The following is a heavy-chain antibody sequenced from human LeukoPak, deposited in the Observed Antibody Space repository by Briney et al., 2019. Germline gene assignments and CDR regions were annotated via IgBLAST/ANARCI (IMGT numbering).Heavy chain of an antibody. CDR3: ARESSGYYVFDY. J-gene: IGHJ4*02. CDR2: ISYDGSNK. D-gene: IGHD3-22*01. V-gene: IGHV3-30-3*01. Sequence: GGSLRLSCAASGFTFSSYAMHWVRQAPGKGLEWVAVISYDGSNKYYADSVKGRFTISRDNSKNTLYLQMNSLRAEDTAVYYCARESSGYYVFDYWGQGTLVTVPS. CDR1: GFTFSSYA.